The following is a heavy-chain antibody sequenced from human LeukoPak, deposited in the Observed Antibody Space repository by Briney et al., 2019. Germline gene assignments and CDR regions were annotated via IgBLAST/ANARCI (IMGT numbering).Heavy chain of an antibody. D-gene: IGHD4-17*01. CDR1: GYTFTSYG. CDR2: ISAYNGNT. CDR3: ARAVTTAPPTDY. Sequence: ASVKVSCKASGYTFTSYGTSWVRQAPGQGLEWMGWISAYNGNTNYAQKFQGRVTMTRDTSISTAYMELSRLRSDDTAVYYCARAVTTAPPTDYWGQGTLVTVSS. V-gene: IGHV1-18*01. J-gene: IGHJ4*02.